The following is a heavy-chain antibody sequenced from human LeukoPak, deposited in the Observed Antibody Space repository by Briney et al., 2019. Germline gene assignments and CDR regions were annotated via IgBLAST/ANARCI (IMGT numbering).Heavy chain of an antibody. Sequence: PGGSLRLSCAASGFTFSSYAMHWVRQAPGKGLEWVAVISYDGSNKYYADSVKGRFTISRDNSKNTLYLQMNSLRAEDTAVYYCARESQNTVSFDYWGQGTLVTVSS. CDR3: ARESQNTVSFDY. V-gene: IGHV3-30*04. J-gene: IGHJ4*02. CDR2: ISYDGSNK. D-gene: IGHD2/OR15-2a*01. CDR1: GFTFSSYA.